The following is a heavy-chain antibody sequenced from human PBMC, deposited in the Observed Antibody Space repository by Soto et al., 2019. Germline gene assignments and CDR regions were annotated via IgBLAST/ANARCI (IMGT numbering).Heavy chain of an antibody. Sequence: SQTLSLTCAISGDSVSSNSAGLNWIRQTPSRGLEWLGRTYYRSKWYFNYAVSVESRITINPDTSKNQFSLQLSSVTPDDTAVYYCARGSWDDVSGHYYMDVWGKGTTVTVSS. J-gene: IGHJ6*03. CDR1: GDSVSSNSAG. V-gene: IGHV6-1*01. CDR3: ARGSWDDVSGHYYMDV. D-gene: IGHD1-1*01. CDR2: TYYRSKWYF.